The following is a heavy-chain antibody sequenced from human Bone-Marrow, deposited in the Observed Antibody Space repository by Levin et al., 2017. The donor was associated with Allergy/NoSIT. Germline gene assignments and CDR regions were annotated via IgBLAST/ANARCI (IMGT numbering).Heavy chain of an antibody. D-gene: IGHD6-19*01. J-gene: IGHJ4*02. CDR3: AEGGWQWLDLDY. CDR2: ISGSGGST. CDR1: GFTFSSYA. V-gene: IGHV3-23*01. Sequence: GGSLRLSCAASGFTFSSYAMSWVRQAPGKGLEWVSAISGSGGSTYYADSVKGRFTISRDNSKNTLYLQMNSLRAEDTAVYYCAEGGWQWLDLDYWGQGTLVTVSS.